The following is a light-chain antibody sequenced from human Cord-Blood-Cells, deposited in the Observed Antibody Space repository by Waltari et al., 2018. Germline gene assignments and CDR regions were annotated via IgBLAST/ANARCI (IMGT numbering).Light chain of an antibody. V-gene: IGLV2-14*01. CDR2: DVS. J-gene: IGLJ3*02. CDR1: SSDVGGYNY. Sequence: QSALTQPASVSGSPGQSITISCTGTSSDVGGYNYVSWYQQHPGKAPKLMIYDVSKRPSGVSNRFSGSKSGNTASLTITGAQAEDEADYYCNSRDSSGNHLVFGGGTKLTVL. CDR3: NSRDSSGNHLV.